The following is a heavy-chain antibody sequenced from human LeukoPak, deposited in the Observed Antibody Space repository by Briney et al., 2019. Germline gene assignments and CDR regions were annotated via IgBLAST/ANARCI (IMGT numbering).Heavy chain of an antibody. CDR2: ISYDGSNK. CDR3: AKGKDFDY. Sequence: PGGSLRLSCAASGFTFSSYGMHWVRQAPGKGLEWVAVISYDGSNKYYADSVKGRFTISRDNPKNTLYLQMNSLRAEDTAVYYCAKGKDFDYWGQGTLVTVSS. CDR1: GFTFSSYG. V-gene: IGHV3-30*18. J-gene: IGHJ4*02.